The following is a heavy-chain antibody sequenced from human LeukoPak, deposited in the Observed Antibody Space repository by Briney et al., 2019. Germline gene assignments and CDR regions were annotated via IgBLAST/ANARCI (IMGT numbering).Heavy chain of an antibody. V-gene: IGHV1-46*01. CDR3: ARGATIFGVVSGFRPPHNWFDP. D-gene: IGHD3-3*01. Sequence: ASVKVSCKASGYTFTSYYMHWVRQAPGQGLEWMGIINPSGGSTSYAQKFQGRVTMTRDTSTSTVYMELSSLRSEDTAVYYCARGATIFGVVSGFRPPHNWFDPWGQGTLVTVSS. CDR2: INPSGGST. J-gene: IGHJ5*02. CDR1: GYTFTSYY.